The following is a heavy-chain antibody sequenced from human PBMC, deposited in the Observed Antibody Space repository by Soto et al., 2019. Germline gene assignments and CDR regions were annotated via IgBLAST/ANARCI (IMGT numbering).Heavy chain of an antibody. CDR3: ARVIVRTSYYDTSGYYFNY. D-gene: IGHD3-22*01. Sequence: GGSLRLSCAASGFTVSSIYMSWVRQAPGKGLEWVSVIYSGGSTYSADSGKGRFTVSSDTSKNTLYLQMNSLRAEDTAVYYCARVIVRTSYYDTSGYYFNYWGQGTLVTVSS. J-gene: IGHJ4*02. V-gene: IGHV3-66*01. CDR2: IYSGGST. CDR1: GFTVSSIY.